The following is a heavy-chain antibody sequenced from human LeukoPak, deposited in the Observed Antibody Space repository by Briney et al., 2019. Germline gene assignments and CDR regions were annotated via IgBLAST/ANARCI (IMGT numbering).Heavy chain of an antibody. CDR3: ARDSTGSGTYSKIDY. D-gene: IGHD3-10*01. Sequence: PSETLSLTCAVSGGSIDTNNWWSWVRQPPGKGLEWIWVIYHSGGTNYNPSLQSRVTILVDKSKNQFSLKLSSVTAADTAVYYCARDSTGSGTYSKIDYWGQGILVTVSS. J-gene: IGHJ4*02. CDR1: GGSIDTNNW. CDR2: IYHSGGT. V-gene: IGHV4-4*02.